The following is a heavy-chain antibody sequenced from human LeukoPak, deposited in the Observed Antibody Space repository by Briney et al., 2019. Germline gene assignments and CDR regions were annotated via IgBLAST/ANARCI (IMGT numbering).Heavy chain of an antibody. J-gene: IGHJ3*02. Sequence: SETLSLTCSVSGGSISSSTYYWGWIRQPTGKGLEWIGSSYYSGSVNYNPSLKTRVTISADTSKNQLSLKLTSVTAADTALYYCARQGSGGRALDIWGQGTMVTVSS. CDR2: SYYSGSV. V-gene: IGHV4-39*01. CDR3: ARQGSGGRALDI. CDR1: GGSISSSTYY.